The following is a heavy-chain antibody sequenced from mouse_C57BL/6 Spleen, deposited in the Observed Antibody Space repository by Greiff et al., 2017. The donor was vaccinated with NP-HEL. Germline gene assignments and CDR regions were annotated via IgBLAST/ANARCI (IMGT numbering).Heavy chain of an antibody. Sequence: VQLQQSGAELVRPGASVKLSCTASGFNFTDDYMHWVKQRPEQGLEWIGWIDPENGDTEYASKFQGKATITADTSSNTAYLQLSSQTSEDTAVYYCTYFGTTVANAFAYWGQGTLVTVSA. D-gene: IGHD1-1*01. CDR3: TYFGTTVANAFAY. J-gene: IGHJ3*01. CDR2: IDPENGDT. CDR1: GFNFTDDY. V-gene: IGHV14-4*01.